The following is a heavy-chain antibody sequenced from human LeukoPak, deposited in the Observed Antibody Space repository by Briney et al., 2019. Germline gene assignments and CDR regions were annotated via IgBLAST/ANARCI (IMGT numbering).Heavy chain of an antibody. V-gene: IGHV3-13*01. CDR1: GSTVSNYD. Sequence: AGGSLRLSCAASGSTVSNYDMHWVRQPAGKGLEWVSSIGPAGDTYYPDSVKGRFTISRDNAENSLYLQMYSLRAGDTAVYYCARETPVAGTNFYAMDVWGQGTTVTVSS. D-gene: IGHD6-19*01. CDR2: IGPAGDT. CDR3: ARETPVAGTNFYAMDV. J-gene: IGHJ6*02.